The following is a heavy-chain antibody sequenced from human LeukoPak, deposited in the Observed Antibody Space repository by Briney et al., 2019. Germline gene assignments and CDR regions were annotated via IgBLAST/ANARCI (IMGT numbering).Heavy chain of an antibody. V-gene: IGHV4-39*01. J-gene: IGHJ6*02. Sequence: SETLSLTCTVSGGSISSYYWSWIRQPPGKGLEWIGSIYYSGSTYYNPPLKSRVTISVDTSKNQFSLKLSSVTAADTAVYYCARRAPKYYYYYYGMDVWGQGTTVTVSS. CDR1: GGSISSYY. CDR2: IYYSGST. CDR3: ARRAPKYYYYYYGMDV.